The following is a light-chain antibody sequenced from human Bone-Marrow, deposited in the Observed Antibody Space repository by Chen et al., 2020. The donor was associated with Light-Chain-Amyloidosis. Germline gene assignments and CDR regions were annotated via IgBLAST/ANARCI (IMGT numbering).Light chain of an antibody. Sequence: DIVMTQSPDSLAVSLGERATINCKSSQSVLYSSNNKNYLAWYQQKPGQPPKLLIYWASTRESGVPDRFRGSGSGTDFSLNISSLQAEDVAVYYCQQYYSTPPVTFGQWTKLEIK. J-gene: IGKJ2*01. CDR2: WAS. CDR3: QQYYSTPPVT. CDR1: QSVLYSSNNKNY. V-gene: IGKV4-1*01.